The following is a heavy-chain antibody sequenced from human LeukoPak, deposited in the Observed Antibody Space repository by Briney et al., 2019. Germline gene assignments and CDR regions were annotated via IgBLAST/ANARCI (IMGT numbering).Heavy chain of an antibody. J-gene: IGHJ6*03. D-gene: IGHD1-26*01. CDR1: GYTFTGYY. CDR2: INPNSGGT. V-gene: IGHV1-2*02. CDR3: AVNSDRYYYYYMDV. Sequence: ASVKVSCKASGYTFTGYYMQWVRQAPGQGLEWMGWINPNSGGTNYAQKFQGRVTMTRDTSISTAYMELSRLRSDDTAVYYCAVNSDRYYYYYMDVWGKGTTVTVSS.